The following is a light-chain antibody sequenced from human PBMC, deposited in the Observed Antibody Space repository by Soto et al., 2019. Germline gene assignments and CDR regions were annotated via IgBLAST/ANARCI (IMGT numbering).Light chain of an antibody. CDR2: GAS. V-gene: IGKV3D-15*01. Sequence: EMVMTQSPATLSVSPGERATLSCRATQGIGTNLAWYQQRPGQAPRLLIYGASTRATGIPARFSGGGSGTEFTLTITSLQSEDFAVYYCQQYNYWPITFGQGTRLEIK. CDR1: QGIGTN. CDR3: QQYNYWPIT. J-gene: IGKJ5*01.